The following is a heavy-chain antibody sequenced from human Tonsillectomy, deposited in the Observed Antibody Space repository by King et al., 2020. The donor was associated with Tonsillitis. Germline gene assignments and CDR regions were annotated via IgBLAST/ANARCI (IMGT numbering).Heavy chain of an antibody. CDR2: INPSGGST. J-gene: IGHJ4*02. CDR3: ASDNPPGGSPDY. Sequence: VQLVQSGTEVKKPGASVKDSCEASGDTFNNNYMHWVRQAPEQGLEWMGIINPSGGSTTYAQKFQGSHTMTRDTSTTTVYMDLSSLRSEDTAVYYCASDNPPGGSPDYWGQGTLVAVSS. D-gene: IGHD2-15*01. CDR1: GDTFNNNY. V-gene: IGHV1-46*02.